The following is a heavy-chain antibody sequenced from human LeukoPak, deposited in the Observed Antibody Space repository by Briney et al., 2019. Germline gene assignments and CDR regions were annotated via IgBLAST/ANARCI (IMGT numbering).Heavy chain of an antibody. CDR1: GFIFSNCW. CDR3: ARAGEDSSDPTPLFDY. V-gene: IGHV3-7*03. Sequence: QPGGSLRLSCETSGFIFSNCWMTWVRQAPGKGLEWVANIKTDASEKYYADSVKGRFTISRDNAKNSLYLQMNSLRAEDTAVYYCARAGEDSSDPTPLFDYWGQGTLVTVSS. CDR2: IKTDASEK. D-gene: IGHD3-22*01. J-gene: IGHJ4*02.